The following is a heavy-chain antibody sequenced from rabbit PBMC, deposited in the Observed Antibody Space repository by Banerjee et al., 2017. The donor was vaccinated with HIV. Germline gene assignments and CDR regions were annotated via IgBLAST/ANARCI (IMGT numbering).Heavy chain of an antibody. J-gene: IGHJ4*01. CDR2: IGAGSASA. Sequence: QEQLEESGGDLVKPEGSLTLTCTASGFSFTNNYWLCWVRQAPGKGLEWIACIGAGSASAYYATWAKGRFTISRTTTTVTLQLNSLTAADTATYFCARDAGYAGSNLRGPGTLVTVS. CDR1: GFSFTNNYW. CDR3: ARDAGYAGSNL. D-gene: IGHD4-2*01. V-gene: IGHV1S45*01.